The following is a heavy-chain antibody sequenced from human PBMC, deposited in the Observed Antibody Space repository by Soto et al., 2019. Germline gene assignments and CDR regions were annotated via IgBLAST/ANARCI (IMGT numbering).Heavy chain of an antibody. J-gene: IGHJ4*02. Sequence: QVQLVESGGGVVQPGRSLRLSCAASGFTFSSYGMHWVRKAPGKGLEWVAVIWYDGSNKYYADSVKGRFTISRENSKNTLYLQMNSLRAEDTAVYYCARGGYSSSWYDEFDYWGQGTLVTFSS. CDR1: GFTFSSYG. V-gene: IGHV3-33*01. CDR2: IWYDGSNK. CDR3: ARGGYSSSWYDEFDY. D-gene: IGHD6-13*01.